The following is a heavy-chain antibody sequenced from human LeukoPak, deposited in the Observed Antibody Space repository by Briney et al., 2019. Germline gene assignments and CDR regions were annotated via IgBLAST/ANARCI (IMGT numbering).Heavy chain of an antibody. J-gene: IGHJ4*02. CDR3: ARLRGNTMVEY. D-gene: IGHD3-10*01. CDR1: GFAVSNNY. CDR2: IYNAVT. Sequence: GGSLRLSCTASGFAVSNNYMSWVRQAPGKGLEWVSLIYNAVTYADSVKGRFTISRDDSKNTLNLQMNSLRADDTAVYYCARLRGNTMVEYWGQGTLVTVAS. V-gene: IGHV3-53*01.